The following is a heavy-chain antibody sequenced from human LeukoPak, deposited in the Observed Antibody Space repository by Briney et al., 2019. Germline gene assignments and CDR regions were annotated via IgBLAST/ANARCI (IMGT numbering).Heavy chain of an antibody. CDR3: AKAQWTYYDYVWGSYDWFDP. J-gene: IGHJ5*02. D-gene: IGHD3-16*01. CDR2: LNWNSGGI. V-gene: IGHV3-9*01. CDR1: GFTFDDYA. Sequence: GGSLRLSCAASGFTFDDYAMHWVRQAPGKGLEWVSGLNWNSGGIVYADSVKGRFTISRDNAKGSLYLQMNSLRAEDTALYYCAKAQWTYYDYVWGSYDWFDPWGQGTLVTVSS.